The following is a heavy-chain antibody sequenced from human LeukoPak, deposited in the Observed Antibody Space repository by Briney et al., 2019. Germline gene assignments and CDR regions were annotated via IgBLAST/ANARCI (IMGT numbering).Heavy chain of an antibody. V-gene: IGHV4-4*09. CDR1: GGSISSYY. J-gene: IGHJ6*03. CDR3: ARRGDCSSTSCYLSNYMDV. Sequence: SETLSLTCTVSGGSISSYYWSWIRQPPGKGLEWIGYICTSGSTNYNPSLKSRVTISVDTSKNQFSLKLSSVTAADTAVYYCARRGDCSSTSCYLSNYMDVWGKGTTVTVSS. D-gene: IGHD2-2*03. CDR2: ICTSGST.